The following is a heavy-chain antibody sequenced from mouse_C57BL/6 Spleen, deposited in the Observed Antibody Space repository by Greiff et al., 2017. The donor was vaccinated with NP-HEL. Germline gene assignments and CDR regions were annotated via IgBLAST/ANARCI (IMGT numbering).Heavy chain of an antibody. CDR1: GYTFTSYW. J-gene: IGHJ3*01. Sequence: EVQLQQSGTVLARPGASVKMSCKTSGYTFTSYWMHWVKQRPGQGLEWIGAIYPGNSDTSYNQKFKGKAKLTAVTSASTAYMELSSLTNEDSAVYYCTRKVLRYHQAWFAYWGQGTLVTVSA. D-gene: IGHD1-1*01. V-gene: IGHV1-5*01. CDR2: IYPGNSDT. CDR3: TRKVLRYHQAWFAY.